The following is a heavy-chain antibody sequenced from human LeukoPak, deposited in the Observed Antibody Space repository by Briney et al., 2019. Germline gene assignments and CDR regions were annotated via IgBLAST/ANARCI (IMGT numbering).Heavy chain of an antibody. V-gene: IGHV1-69*04. CDR3: ASLTYYYGSGSQADFDY. D-gene: IGHD3-10*01. CDR1: GGTFSSYA. Sequence: ASVKVSCKASGGTFSSYAISWVRQAPGQGLEWMGRIIPISGIANNAQKFQGRVTTTADKSTSTAYMELSSLRSEDTAVYYCASLTYYYGSGSQADFDYWGQGTLVTVSS. J-gene: IGHJ4*02. CDR2: IIPISGIA.